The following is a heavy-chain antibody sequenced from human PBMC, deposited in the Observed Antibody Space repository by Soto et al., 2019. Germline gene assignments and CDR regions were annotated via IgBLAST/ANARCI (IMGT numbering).Heavy chain of an antibody. D-gene: IGHD6-13*01. CDR1: GGTFSSYT. J-gene: IGHJ4*02. Sequence: QVQLVQSGAEVKKPGSSVNVSCKASGGTFSSYTMNWVRQAPGQGLEWMGGIIPMFGSTNYAQKFQGRVTITADKSTRTAYMEISSLRFEDTAVYYCARCAPGQQLDYWGQGTLLTVSS. CDR3: ARCAPGQQLDY. V-gene: IGHV1-69*14. CDR2: IIPMFGST.